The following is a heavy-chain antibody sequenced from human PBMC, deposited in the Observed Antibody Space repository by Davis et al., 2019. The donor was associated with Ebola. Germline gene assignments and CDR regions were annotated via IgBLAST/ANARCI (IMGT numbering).Heavy chain of an antibody. J-gene: IGHJ6*02. CDR2: ISWNSGTI. CDR1: GFTFDDYA. V-gene: IGHV3-9*01. D-gene: IGHD6-13*01. CDR3: AKDYSSSPHGMDV. Sequence: GESLKISCTASGFTFDDYAMHWVRQAPGKGLEWVSGISWNSGTIGYADSVKGRFTISRDNAKNSLYLQMNSLRAEDTALYYCAKDYSSSPHGMDVWGQGTTVTVSS.